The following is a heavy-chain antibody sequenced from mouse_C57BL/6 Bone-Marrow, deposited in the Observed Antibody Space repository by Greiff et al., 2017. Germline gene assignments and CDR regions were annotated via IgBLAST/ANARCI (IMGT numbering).Heavy chain of an antibody. CDR1: GYTFTDYY. D-gene: IGHD1-1*01. CDR3: ALLLRGDY. J-gene: IGHJ4*01. V-gene: IGHV1-26*01. CDR2: INPNNGGT. Sequence: VQLQQSGPELVKPGASVKISCKASGYTFTDYYMNWVKQSHGKSLEWIGDINPNNGGTSYNQKFKGKATLTVDKSSSTAYMELRSLTSEDSAVYYCALLLRGDYWGQGTSVTVSS.